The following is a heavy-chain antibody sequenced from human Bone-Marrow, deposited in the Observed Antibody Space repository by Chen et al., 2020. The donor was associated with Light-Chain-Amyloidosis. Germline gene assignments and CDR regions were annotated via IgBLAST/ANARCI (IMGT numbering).Heavy chain of an antibody. CDR1: GYTFPNYW. CDR3: ARRRDGYNFDY. CDR2: IYPDDSDA. Sequence: DVQLEQSGPEVKKPGESLKISCKGSGYTFPNYWIGWVRQMPGKGLEWMGVIYPDDSDARYSPSFECQVTISADKSITTAYLQWRSLKASDTAMYYCARRRDGYNFDYWGQGTLVTVSS. V-gene: IGHV5-51*01. D-gene: IGHD5-12*01. J-gene: IGHJ4*02.